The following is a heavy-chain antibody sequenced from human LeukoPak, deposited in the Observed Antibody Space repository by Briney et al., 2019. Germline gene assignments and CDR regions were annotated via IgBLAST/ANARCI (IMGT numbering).Heavy chain of an antibody. D-gene: IGHD3-16*02. CDR1: GFTFSSYA. V-gene: IGHV3-23*01. Sequence: GGSLRLSCAASGFTFSSYAMSWVRQAPGKGLEWVSAISGSGDSTYYADSVKGRFTISRDNSKNTLYLQMNSLRAEDTAVYYCAKRGTEVGVTVAPGDYWGQGTLVTVSS. J-gene: IGHJ4*02. CDR3: AKRGTEVGVTVAPGDY. CDR2: ISGSGDST.